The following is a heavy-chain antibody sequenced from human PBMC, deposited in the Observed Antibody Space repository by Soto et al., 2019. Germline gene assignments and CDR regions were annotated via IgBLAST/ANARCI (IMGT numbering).Heavy chain of an antibody. CDR2: IIPIFGTA. CDR3: ARGVFSYYYDSSGLDAFDI. CDR1: GGTFSIYA. Sequence: SVKVSCKASGGTFSIYAISWVRQAPGQGLEWMGGIIPIFGTANYAQKFQGRVTITADESTSTAYMELSSLRSEDTAVYYCARGVFSYYYDSSGLDAFDIWGQGTMVTVSS. J-gene: IGHJ3*02. D-gene: IGHD3-22*01. V-gene: IGHV1-69*13.